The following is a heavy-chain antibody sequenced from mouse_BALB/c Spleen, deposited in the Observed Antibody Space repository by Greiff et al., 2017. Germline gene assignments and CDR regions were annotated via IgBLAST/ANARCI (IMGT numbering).Heavy chain of an antibody. CDR2: INPSTGYT. Sequence: QVHVKQSGAELAKPGASVKMSCKASGYTFTSYWMHWVKQRPGQGLEWIGYINPSTGYTEYNQKFKDKATLTSDKSSSTAYMQLSSLTSEDSAVYYCARSANWDGGNMDYGGQGTTLTVSS. D-gene: IGHD4-1*01. CDR3: ARSANWDGGNMDY. J-gene: IGHJ2*01. V-gene: IGHV1-7*01. CDR1: GYTFTSYW.